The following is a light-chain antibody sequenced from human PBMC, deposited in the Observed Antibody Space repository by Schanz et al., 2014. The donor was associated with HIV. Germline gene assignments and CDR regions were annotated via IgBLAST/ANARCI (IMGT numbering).Light chain of an antibody. CDR1: NSDIGSYDY. CDR3: CSYAGRTTPSA. J-gene: IGLJ1*01. Sequence: QSTLTQPASVSGSPGQSITISCTGSNSDIGSYDYVSWYQQHPGKAPKLIIYDVASRPSGVSHRFSGSKSGNTASLTISGLQAEDEADYYCCSYAGRTTPSAFGTGTKLT. CDR2: DVA. V-gene: IGLV2-14*03.